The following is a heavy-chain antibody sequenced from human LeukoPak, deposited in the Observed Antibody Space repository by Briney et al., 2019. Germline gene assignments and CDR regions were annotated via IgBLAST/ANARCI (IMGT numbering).Heavy chain of an antibody. CDR3: ATERLYCSGGSCYPFSDY. Sequence: ASVKVSCKVSGYTLTELSMHWVRQAPGKGLEWMGGFDPEDGETIYAQKFQGRVTMTEDTSTDTAYMELSSLRSEDTAVYYCATERLYCSGGSCYPFSDYWGQGTLVTVSS. CDR1: GYTLTELS. D-gene: IGHD2-15*01. CDR2: FDPEDGET. V-gene: IGHV1-24*01. J-gene: IGHJ4*02.